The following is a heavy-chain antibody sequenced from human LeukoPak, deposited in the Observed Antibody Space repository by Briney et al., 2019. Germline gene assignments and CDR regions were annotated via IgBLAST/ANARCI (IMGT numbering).Heavy chain of an antibody. CDR1: GGSISSYY. CDR2: IYTSGST. V-gene: IGHV4-4*07. D-gene: IGHD4-17*01. CDR3: ARNSYDYGDYGGGRFDP. Sequence: SETLSLTCTVSGGSISSYYWSWIRQPAGKGLEWIGRIYTSGSTNYNPSLKSRVTMSVDTSKNQFSLKLSSVTAADTAVYYCARNSYDYGDYGGGRFDPWGQGTLVTVSS. J-gene: IGHJ5*02.